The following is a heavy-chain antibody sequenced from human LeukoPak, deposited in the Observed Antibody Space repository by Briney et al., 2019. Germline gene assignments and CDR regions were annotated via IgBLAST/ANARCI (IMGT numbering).Heavy chain of an antibody. Sequence: ASVKVSFKASGYTFTGYYMHWVRQAPGQGLEWMGWINPNSGGTNYAQKFQGRVTMTRDTSISTAYMELSRLGSDDTAVYYCARFGDYSGAFDIWGQGTMVTVSS. D-gene: IGHD4-17*01. CDR2: INPNSGGT. CDR3: ARFGDYSGAFDI. V-gene: IGHV1-2*02. CDR1: GYTFTGYY. J-gene: IGHJ3*02.